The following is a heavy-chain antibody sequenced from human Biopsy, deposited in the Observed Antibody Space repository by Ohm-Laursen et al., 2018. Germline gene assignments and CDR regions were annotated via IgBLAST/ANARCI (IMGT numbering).Heavy chain of an antibody. CDR3: VRGEYSSSIFDH. CDR1: GGSIISYY. CDR2: IYSSGGT. Sequence: SDTLSLTCTVSGGSIISYYWNWIRQPAGKGLEWIGRIYSSGGTKYNPSLKSRVTMSVDTSKKQLSLKVRSVTAADTAVYYCVRGEYSSSIFDHWGQGTLVTVSS. V-gene: IGHV4-4*07. J-gene: IGHJ4*02. D-gene: IGHD6-6*01.